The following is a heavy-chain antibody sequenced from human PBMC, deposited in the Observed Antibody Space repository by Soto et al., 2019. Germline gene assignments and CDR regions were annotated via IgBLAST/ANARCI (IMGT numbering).Heavy chain of an antibody. CDR1: GFTFSDYY. CDR3: ARVILGLRLGELSPYYLDY. Sequence: PGGSLRLSCAASGFTFSDYYMSWIRQAPGKGLEWVSYISSSSSYTNYADSVKGRFTISRDNAKNSLYLQMNSLRAEDTAVYYCARVILGLRLGELSPYYLDYWGQGTLVTVSS. D-gene: IGHD3-16*02. J-gene: IGHJ4*02. V-gene: IGHV3-11*05. CDR2: ISSSSSYT.